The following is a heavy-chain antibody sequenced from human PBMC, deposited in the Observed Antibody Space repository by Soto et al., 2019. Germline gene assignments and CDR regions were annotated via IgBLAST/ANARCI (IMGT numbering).Heavy chain of an antibody. CDR3: AKLRSAPGVAATAD. CDR1: GLTFSSYA. Sequence: EVQLLESGGGLVQPGGSLRLSCAASGLTFSSYAMSWVRQAPGKGLEWVSAISGSGGSTYYADSVKGRFTISRDNSKNALYLRMNSLRAEDTAVYYCAKLRSAPGVAATADWGQGTLVTVSS. D-gene: IGHD2-15*01. J-gene: IGHJ4*02. CDR2: ISGSGGST. V-gene: IGHV3-23*01.